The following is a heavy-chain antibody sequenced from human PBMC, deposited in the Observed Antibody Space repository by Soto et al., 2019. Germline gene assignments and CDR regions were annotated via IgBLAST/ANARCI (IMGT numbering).Heavy chain of an antibody. CDR1: GYTLTNYA. Sequence: QVQLVQSGAEVKKPGVSVRLSCKPSGYTLTNYAIHWVRQAAGQRLEWLGWIDPGSGKATYSQKFQDRIIISRDNSASTFYMDLSSLTSEDTAVYFCTRDLNGGNPFDFWGQGALVTVSS. CDR3: TRDLNGGNPFDF. J-gene: IGHJ4*02. V-gene: IGHV1-3*01. CDR2: IDPGSGKA. D-gene: IGHD2-8*01.